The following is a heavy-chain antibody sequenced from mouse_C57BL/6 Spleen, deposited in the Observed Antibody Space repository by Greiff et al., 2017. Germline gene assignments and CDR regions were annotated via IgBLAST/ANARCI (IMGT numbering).Heavy chain of an antibody. J-gene: IGHJ2*01. CDR3: ARESSYDSNCVDY. CDR1: GYTFTSYW. V-gene: IGHV1-64*01. Sequence: QVQLQQPGAELVKPGASVKLSCKASGYTFTSYWMHWVKQRPGQGLEWIGMIHPNSGSTNYNEKFKSKATLTVDKSSSTAYMQLSSLTSEDSAVYDGARESSYDSNCVDYWGQGTTLTVSS. D-gene: IGHD2-5*01. CDR2: IHPNSGST.